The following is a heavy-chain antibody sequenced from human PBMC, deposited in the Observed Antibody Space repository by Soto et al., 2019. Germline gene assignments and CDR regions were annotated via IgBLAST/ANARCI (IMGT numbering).Heavy chain of an antibody. CDR2: ISYDGSNR. Sequence: GVSPRISCAASGFTFSRFGMHWVRQAPGKGLEWVAVISYDGSNRFYADSVKGRFTISRDNSKNTLYLQMNSLRPEDTAVYYCAKDLYGSETYTYYCGMDVWGQGTTVTVSS. J-gene: IGHJ6*02. D-gene: IGHD3-10*01. CDR1: GFTFSRFG. CDR3: AKDLYGSETYTYYCGMDV. V-gene: IGHV3-30*18.